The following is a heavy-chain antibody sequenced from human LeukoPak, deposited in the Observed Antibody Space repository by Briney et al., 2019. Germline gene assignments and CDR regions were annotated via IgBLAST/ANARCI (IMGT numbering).Heavy chain of an antibody. V-gene: IGHV4-4*07. D-gene: IGHD2-15*01. CDR3: AGGARYCSGGSCYFREFHY. J-gene: IGHJ4*02. CDR1: GGSISSYY. Sequence: SETLSLTCTVSGGSISSYYWSWIRQPAGKGLEWIGRIYTSGSTNYNPSLKSRVTRSVDTSKNQFSLKLRSVTAADTALYYCAGGARYCSGGSCYFREFHYWGQGTLVTVSS. CDR2: IYTSGST.